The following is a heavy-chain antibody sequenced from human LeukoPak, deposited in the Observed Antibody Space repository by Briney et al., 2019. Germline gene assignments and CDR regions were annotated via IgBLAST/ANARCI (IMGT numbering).Heavy chain of an antibody. J-gene: IGHJ4*02. Sequence: ASVKVSCKASGYTFTSYYMHWVRQAPGQGLEWMGIINPSGGSTSYAQKFQGRVSMTRDMSTSTVYMELSSLRSEDTAVYYCAREFKNSNDHDYWGQGTLVTVSS. CDR1: GYTFTSYY. CDR3: AREFKNSNDHDY. D-gene: IGHD4-11*01. CDR2: INPSGGST. V-gene: IGHV1-46*01.